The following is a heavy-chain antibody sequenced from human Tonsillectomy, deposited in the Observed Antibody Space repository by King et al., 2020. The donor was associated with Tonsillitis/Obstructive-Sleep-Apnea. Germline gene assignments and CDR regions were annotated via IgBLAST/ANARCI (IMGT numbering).Heavy chain of an antibody. CDR3: EKEKKESATTEEEEEMGG. J-gene: IGHJ6*03. Sequence: VQLVASGGGLVQPGGSLRLSRAASVFTFSSYALIWVRQAPGKGLEWVSAISGSGGSTYYADSVKGRVTLSRDNSKNTLYLQMHSLRAEDTAGDYCEKEKKESATTEEEEEMGGGGKGTTGTV. D-gene: IGHD1-1*01. V-gene: IGHV3-23*04. CDR1: VFTFSSYA. CDR2: ISGSGGST.